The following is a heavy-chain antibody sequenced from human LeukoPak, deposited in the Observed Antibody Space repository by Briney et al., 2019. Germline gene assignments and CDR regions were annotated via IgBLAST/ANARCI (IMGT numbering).Heavy chain of an antibody. J-gene: IGHJ6*02. CDR2: IYHSGST. CDR1: GGSISSGGYS. Sequence: SETLSLTCAVSGGSISSGGYSWSWIQQPPGKGLEWIGYIYHSGSTYYNPSLKSRVTISVDRSKNQFSLKLSSVTAADTAVYYCAREYYYYGMDVWGQGTTVTVSS. V-gene: IGHV4-30-2*01. CDR3: AREYYYYGMDV.